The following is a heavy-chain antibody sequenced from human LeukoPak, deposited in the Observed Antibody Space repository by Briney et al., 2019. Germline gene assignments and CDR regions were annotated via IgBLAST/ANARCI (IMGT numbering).Heavy chain of an antibody. J-gene: IGHJ6*02. CDR2: VSHIGEAK. D-gene: IGHD3-16*02. CDR1: GFSFSTYA. V-gene: IGHV3-30*04. Sequence: PGRCLRLSCSASGFSFSTYAMHWVRLAPGKGLDWVAVVSHIGEAKYYSDSVKGRFTISRDNSKDIVYLSTTSLRAEDTAVYYCARDVSSYEYVWGSYRSDGMDVWGQGTTVTVSS. CDR3: ARDVSSYEYVWGSYRSDGMDV.